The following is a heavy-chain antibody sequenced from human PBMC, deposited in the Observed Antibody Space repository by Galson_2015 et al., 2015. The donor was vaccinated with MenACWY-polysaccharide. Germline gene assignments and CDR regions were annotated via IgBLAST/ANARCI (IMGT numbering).Heavy chain of an antibody. CDR2: ISSSSSTI. J-gene: IGHJ3*02. V-gene: IGHV3-48*02. CDR1: GFTFSSYS. D-gene: IGHD3-3*01. CDR3: ARDLVEWSSDAFDI. Sequence: SLRLSCAASGFTFSSYSMNWVRRAPGKGLEWVSYISSSSSTIYYADSVKGRFTISRDNAKNSLYLQMNSLRDEDTAVYYCARDLVEWSSDAFDIWGQGTMVTVSS.